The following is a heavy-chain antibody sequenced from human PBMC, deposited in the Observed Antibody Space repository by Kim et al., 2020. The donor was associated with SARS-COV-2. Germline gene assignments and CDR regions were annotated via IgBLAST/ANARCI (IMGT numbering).Heavy chain of an antibody. CDR1: GDSVSSNSAA. CDR3: AMEYSSSWYADINWFDP. V-gene: IGHV6-1*01. D-gene: IGHD6-13*01. Sequence: SQTLSLTCAISGDSVSSNSAAWNWIRQSPSRGLEWLGRTYYRSKWYNDYAVSVKSRITINPDTSKNQFSLQLNSVTPEDTAVYYCAMEYSSSWYADINWFDPWGQGTLVTVSS. CDR2: TYYRSKWYN. J-gene: IGHJ5*02.